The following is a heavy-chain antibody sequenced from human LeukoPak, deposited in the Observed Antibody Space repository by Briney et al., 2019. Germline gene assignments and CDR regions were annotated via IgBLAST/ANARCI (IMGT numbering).Heavy chain of an antibody. CDR1: GFTFSSYA. D-gene: IGHD3-3*01. J-gene: IGHJ3*02. CDR2: ISGSGGST. Sequence: GGSLRLSCAASGFTFSSYAMSWVRQAPGKGLEWVSAISGSGGSTYYADSVKGRFTISRDNSKNTLYLQMNSLRAEDTAVYYCARGLLGRYGWDFWSGYYMAFDIWGQGTMVTVSS. V-gene: IGHV3-23*01. CDR3: ARGLLGRYGWDFWSGYYMAFDI.